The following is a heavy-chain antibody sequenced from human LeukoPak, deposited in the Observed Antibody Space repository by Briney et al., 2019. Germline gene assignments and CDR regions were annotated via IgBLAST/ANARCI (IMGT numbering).Heavy chain of an antibody. Sequence: SEPLSLPCTVSGGSLTGYYWNWIRQPAGQGLEWLGRVYSSGVGNYNPSLTSRVTMSVDTSKNQFSLKLTSLTAADTAVYYCAREEFLHEIDSSGYFVYWGQGTLVTVSS. CDR2: VYSSGVG. D-gene: IGHD3-22*01. CDR3: AREEFLHEIDSSGYFVY. V-gene: IGHV4-4*07. J-gene: IGHJ4*02. CDR1: GGSLTGYY.